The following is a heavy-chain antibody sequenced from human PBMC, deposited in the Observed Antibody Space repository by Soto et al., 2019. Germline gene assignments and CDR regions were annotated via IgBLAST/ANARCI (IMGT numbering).Heavy chain of an antibody. J-gene: IGHJ4*02. D-gene: IGHD6-19*01. CDR3: ARGDIAVAGRGSGY. Sequence: QVQLVQSGAEVKKPGSSVKVSCKASGGTFSSYTISWVRQAPGQGLEWMGRIIPILGIANYAQKFQGRVTITAEKSTSTDYMELSSLGSEDTAVYYCARGDIAVAGRGSGYWGQGTLVTVSS. V-gene: IGHV1-69*02. CDR1: GGTFSSYT. CDR2: IIPILGIA.